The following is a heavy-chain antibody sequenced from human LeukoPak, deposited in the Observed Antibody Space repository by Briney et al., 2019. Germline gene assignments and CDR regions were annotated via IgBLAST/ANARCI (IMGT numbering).Heavy chain of an antibody. D-gene: IGHD6-19*01. V-gene: IGHV3-23*01. CDR1: GFMLSGSA. Sequence: GGSLRLSCAASGFMLSGSAMIWVRQAPGKGLEWVSAIGADGVTYYIDSVRGRFTISRDNSKNTLYLQMNSLRDEDTAVYYCAKEGLDGGWYWADWGQGTLVPVSS. CDR3: AKEGLDGGWYWAD. CDR2: IGADGVT. J-gene: IGHJ4*02.